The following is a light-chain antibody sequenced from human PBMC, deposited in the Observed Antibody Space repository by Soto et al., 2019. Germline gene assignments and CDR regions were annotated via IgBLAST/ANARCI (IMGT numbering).Light chain of an antibody. CDR2: DNN. CDR1: SSNIGSNP. V-gene: IGLV1-44*01. J-gene: IGLJ1*01. CDR3: AAWADSLNGHSV. Sequence: QPVLTQPPSASGTPGQRVTISCSGSSSNIGSNPVNWYQQLPGTAPKLLIYDNNQRPSGVPDRFSGSKSGTSASLAISGLQSEDEADSYCAAWADSLNGHSVFGSGTKVTVL.